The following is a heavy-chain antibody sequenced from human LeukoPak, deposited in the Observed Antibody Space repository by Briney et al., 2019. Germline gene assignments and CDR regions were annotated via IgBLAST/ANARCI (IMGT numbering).Heavy chain of an antibody. D-gene: IGHD2-15*01. CDR1: GFTFSSYA. Sequence: PGGSPRLSCAASGFTFSSYAMSWVRQAPGKGLEWVSAISGSGGSTYYADSVKGRFTISRDNSKNTLYLQMNSLRAEDTAVYYCAKTLYCSGGSCYFGSTYYGMDVWGQGTTVTVSS. CDR3: AKTLYCSGGSCYFGSTYYGMDV. CDR2: ISGSGGST. J-gene: IGHJ6*02. V-gene: IGHV3-23*01.